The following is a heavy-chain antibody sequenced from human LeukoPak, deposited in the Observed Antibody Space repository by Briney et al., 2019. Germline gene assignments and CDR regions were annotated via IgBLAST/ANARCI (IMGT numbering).Heavy chain of an antibody. CDR2: IRSKAYGGTT. CDR1: GFTFSSYG. V-gene: IGHV3-49*04. Sequence: GGSLRLSCAASGFTFSSYGMHWVRQAPGKGLEWVGFIRSKAYGGTTEYAASVKGRFTISRDDSKSIAYLQMNSLKTEDTAVYYCILRESRLSIDYWGQGTLVTVSS. D-gene: IGHD5-24*01. J-gene: IGHJ4*02. CDR3: ILRESRLSIDY.